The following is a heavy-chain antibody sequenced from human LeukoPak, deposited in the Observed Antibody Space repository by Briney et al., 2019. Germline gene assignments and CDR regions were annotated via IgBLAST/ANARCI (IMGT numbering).Heavy chain of an antibody. V-gene: IGHV1-18*01. CDR2: ISAYNGNT. CDR3: ARVLLIAAAGDY. CDR1: GYTFTSYG. D-gene: IGHD6-13*01. Sequence: ASVTVSCKASGYTFTSYGISWVRQAPGQGLEWMGLISAYNGNTNYAQKLQGRVTMTTDTSTSTAYMELRSLRSDDTAVYYCARVLLIAAAGDYWGQGTLVTVSS. J-gene: IGHJ4*02.